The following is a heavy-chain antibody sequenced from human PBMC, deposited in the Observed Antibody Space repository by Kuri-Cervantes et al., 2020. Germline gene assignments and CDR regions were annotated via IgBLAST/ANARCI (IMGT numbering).Heavy chain of an antibody. CDR3: AKAIYGDYAYAANLFDY. Sequence: GGSLRLSCAASGFTLDDYAMHWVRQAPGKGLEWVSGISWNSGSIGYADSVKGRFTISRDNAKNSLYLQMNSLRAEDTALYYCAKAIYGDYAYAANLFDYWGQGTLVTVSS. D-gene: IGHD4-17*01. CDR2: ISWNSGSI. J-gene: IGHJ4*02. CDR1: GFTLDDYA. V-gene: IGHV3-9*01.